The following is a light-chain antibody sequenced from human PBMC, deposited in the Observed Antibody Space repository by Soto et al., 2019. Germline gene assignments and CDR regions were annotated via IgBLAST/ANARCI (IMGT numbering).Light chain of an antibody. Sequence: DIQGTQSPSTLSASVGDRVTITCRASRNIERWLAWYQQKPGKPPKLLILNASTLGSGVPSRFSGSGSGTEFTLTISGLQPDDFATYYCQHCDTSWPFGQGTKVDIK. CDR2: NAS. V-gene: IGKV1-5*01. J-gene: IGKJ1*01. CDR3: QHCDTSWP. CDR1: RNIERW.